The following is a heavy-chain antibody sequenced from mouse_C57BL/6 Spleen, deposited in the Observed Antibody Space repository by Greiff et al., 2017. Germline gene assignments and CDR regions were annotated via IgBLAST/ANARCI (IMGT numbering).Heavy chain of an antibody. J-gene: IGHJ2*01. CDR3: ARYPSRGDYYGDYFDY. CDR1: GYTFTDYN. CDR2: INPNNGGT. Sequence: EVQLQQSGPELVKPGASVKMSCKASGYTFTDYNMHWVKQSHGKSLEWIGYINPNNGGTSYNQKFKGKATLTVNKSSSTAYMELRSLTSEDSAVYYCARYPSRGDYYGDYFDYWGQGTTLTVSS. D-gene: IGHD1-1*01. V-gene: IGHV1-22*01.